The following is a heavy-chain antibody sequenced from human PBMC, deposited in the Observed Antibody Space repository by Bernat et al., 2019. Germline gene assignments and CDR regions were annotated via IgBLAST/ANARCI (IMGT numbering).Heavy chain of an antibody. CDR2: ISWNSGRI. CDR1: GFTFDDYA. CDR3: AKGPYCSGGSCYSNSFDY. J-gene: IGHJ4*02. D-gene: IGHD2-15*01. V-gene: IGHV3-9*01. Sequence: EVQLVESGGGLVQPGRSLRLSCAASGFTFDDYAMHWVRQAPGKGLEWVSGISWNSGRIVYADAGKGRFTISRDNDKNSLYLQMNSLRAEDTALYYCAKGPYCSGGSCYSNSFDYWGQGTLVTVSS.